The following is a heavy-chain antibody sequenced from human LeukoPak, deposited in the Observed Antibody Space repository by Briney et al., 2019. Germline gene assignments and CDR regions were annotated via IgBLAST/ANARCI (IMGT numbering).Heavy chain of an antibody. V-gene: IGHV4-61*01. Sequence: SETLSLTCTVSGGSISSSNYYWSWIRQPPGKGPEWIGYIYYSGSTNYNPSLKSRVTISVDTSKKQFSLKLSSVTAADTAIYYCARAFGSSDAFDLWGQGTMVTVSS. CDR2: IYYSGST. CDR1: GGSISSSNYY. J-gene: IGHJ3*01. D-gene: IGHD3-10*01. CDR3: ARAFGSSDAFDL.